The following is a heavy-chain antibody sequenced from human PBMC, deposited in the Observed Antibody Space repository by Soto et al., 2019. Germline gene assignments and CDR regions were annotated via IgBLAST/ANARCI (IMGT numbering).Heavy chain of an antibody. Sequence: QVQLQESGPGLVKPSQTLSLTCTVSGGSISSGDYYWSWIRQPPGKGLEWIGYIYYSGSTYYNPSPKSRVTISVDTSKNQFSLKLSSVTAADTAVYYCAREGARTGLPAAISEGMDVWGQGTTVTVSS. D-gene: IGHD2-2*01. J-gene: IGHJ6*02. CDR3: AREGARTGLPAAISEGMDV. V-gene: IGHV4-30-4*01. CDR1: GGSISSGDYY. CDR2: IYYSGST.